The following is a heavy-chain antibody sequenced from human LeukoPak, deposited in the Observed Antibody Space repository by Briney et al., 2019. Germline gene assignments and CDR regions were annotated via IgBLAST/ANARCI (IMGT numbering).Heavy chain of an antibody. V-gene: IGHV3-30*04. CDR2: ISYDGSNK. CDR1: GITFSSYA. Sequence: GGSLRLSCAASGITFSSYAMHWVRQAPGKGLEWVAVISYDGSNKYYADSVKGRFTISRDNSKNTLYLQMNSLRAEDTAVYYCAKTRAIAVAGEFDYWGQGTLVTVSS. CDR3: AKTRAIAVAGEFDY. D-gene: IGHD6-19*01. J-gene: IGHJ4*02.